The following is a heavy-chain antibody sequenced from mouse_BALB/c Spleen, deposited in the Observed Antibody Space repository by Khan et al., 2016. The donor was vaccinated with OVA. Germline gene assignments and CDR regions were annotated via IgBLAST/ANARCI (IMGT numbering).Heavy chain of an antibody. CDR3: ASHLTGSFAY. V-gene: IGHV5-6*02. CDR2: INSDGTYT. Sequence: DVMVVESGGDLVKPGGSLKLSCAASGFTFSNYGMSWVRQIPDKRLEWVATINSDGTYTYYPDSVKGRFTISRNNAKNTLYLEMSSLKSEDTAMYYCASHLTGSFAYWGQGTLVTVSA. D-gene: IGHD4-1*01. J-gene: IGHJ3*01. CDR1: GFTFSNYG.